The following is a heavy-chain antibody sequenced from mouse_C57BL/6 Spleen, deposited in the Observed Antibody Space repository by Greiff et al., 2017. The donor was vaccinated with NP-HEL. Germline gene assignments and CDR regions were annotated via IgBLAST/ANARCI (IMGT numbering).Heavy chain of an antibody. D-gene: IGHD1-1*01. CDR3: ARGSYYYGSSGAYAMDY. Sequence: QLKQSGAELVRPGTSVKMSCKASGYTFTNYWIGWAKQRPGHGLEWIGDIYPGGGYTNYNEKFKGKATLTADKSSSTAYMQFSSLTSEDSAIYYCARGSYYYGSSGAYAMDYWGQGTSVTVSS. CDR2: IYPGGGYT. V-gene: IGHV1-63*01. J-gene: IGHJ4*01. CDR1: GYTFTNYW.